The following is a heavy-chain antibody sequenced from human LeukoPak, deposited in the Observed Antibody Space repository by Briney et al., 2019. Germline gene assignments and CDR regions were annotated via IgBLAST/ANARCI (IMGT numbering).Heavy chain of an antibody. D-gene: IGHD1-26*01. V-gene: IGHV3-73*01. CDR2: IRSKANNYAT. CDR3: TRPGEYSGSSEDY. Sequence: GGSLRLSCAASGFSFSGSAMHWVRQASGKGLEWVGRIRSKANNYATAYAASVKGRFTISRDDSKNTAYLQMNSLKTEDTAVYYCTRPGEYSGSSEDYWGQGTLVTVSS. J-gene: IGHJ4*02. CDR1: GFSFSGSA.